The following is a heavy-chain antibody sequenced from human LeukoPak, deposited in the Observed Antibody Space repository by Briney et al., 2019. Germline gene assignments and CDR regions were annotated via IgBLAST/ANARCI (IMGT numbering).Heavy chain of an antibody. CDR1: GGSISSYY. Sequence: SETLSLTCTVPGGSISSYYWSWIRQPPGKGLNWLGYIYYSGSTNYNPSLKSRVTISVDTSKNQFSLKLSSVTAADTAVYYCARVGWNGYFDYWGQGTLVTVSS. J-gene: IGHJ4*02. D-gene: IGHD1-1*01. V-gene: IGHV4-59*01. CDR3: ARVGWNGYFDY. CDR2: IYYSGST.